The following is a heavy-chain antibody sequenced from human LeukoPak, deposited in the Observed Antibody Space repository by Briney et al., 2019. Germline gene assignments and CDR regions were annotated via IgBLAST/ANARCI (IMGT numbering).Heavy chain of an antibody. V-gene: IGHV3-7*01. Sequence: GGSLRLSCVASGSTFSTYWMSWVRQTPGKGLEWAANINQDGSEEYYVDSVKGRFTISRDNAKNTLFLQLNSLRVEDTAVYYCARDPVAWDYWGQGVLVTVSS. CDR3: ARDPVAWDY. CDR2: INQDGSEE. J-gene: IGHJ4*02. CDR1: GSTFSTYW.